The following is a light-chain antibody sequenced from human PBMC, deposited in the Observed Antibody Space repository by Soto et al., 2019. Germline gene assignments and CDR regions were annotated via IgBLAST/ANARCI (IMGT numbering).Light chain of an antibody. Sequence: QSVLTQPASVSGSPGQSITISCPGTSSDVGSYNLVSWYQQHPAKAPKLMIYEGSKRPSGVSNRFSGSKSGNTASLTISGLQAEDEADYYCCSYAGSSTYVFGTGTKVTVL. V-gene: IGLV2-23*01. J-gene: IGLJ1*01. CDR2: EGS. CDR3: CSYAGSSTYV. CDR1: SSDVGSYNL.